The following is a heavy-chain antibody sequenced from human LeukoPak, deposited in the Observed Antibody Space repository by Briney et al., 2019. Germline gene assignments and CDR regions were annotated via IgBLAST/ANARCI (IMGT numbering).Heavy chain of an antibody. Sequence: GGSLRLSCTASGFTFSSYSMNWVRQAPGKGPEWVSYIRSNSGTIYYADSVKGRFTISRDNAKNSLYLQMNSLRAEDTAVYYCARDNAQYGNWFDPWGQGTLVTASS. CDR1: GFTFSSYS. J-gene: IGHJ5*02. D-gene: IGHD4-11*01. CDR3: ARDNAQYGNWFDP. CDR2: IRSNSGTI. V-gene: IGHV3-48*01.